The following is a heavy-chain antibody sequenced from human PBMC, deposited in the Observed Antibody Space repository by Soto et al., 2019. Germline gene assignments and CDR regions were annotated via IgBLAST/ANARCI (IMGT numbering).Heavy chain of an antibody. Sequence: SETLSLTCTVSGGSISSSSYYWGWIRQPPGKGLEWIGSIYYSGSTYYNPSLKSRVTISVDTSKNQFSLKLSSVTAADTAVYYCARGVSYYDFWSGYYNGYYYYMDVWGKGTTVTVSS. CDR1: GGSISSSSYY. CDR2: IYYSGST. V-gene: IGHV4-39*01. D-gene: IGHD3-3*01. J-gene: IGHJ6*03. CDR3: ARGVSYYDFWSGYYNGYYYYMDV.